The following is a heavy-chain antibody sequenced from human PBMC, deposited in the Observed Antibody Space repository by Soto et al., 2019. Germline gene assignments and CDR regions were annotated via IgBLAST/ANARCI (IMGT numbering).Heavy chain of an antibody. J-gene: IGHJ4*02. CDR3: ARDQRELSNFDY. V-gene: IGHV1-3*01. D-gene: IGHD1-26*01. CDR1: GYTFTSYA. Sequence: ASVKVSCKASGYTFTSYAMHWVRQAPGQRLEWMRWINAGNGNTKYSQKFQGRVTITRDTSASTAYMELSSLRSEDTAVYYCARDQRELSNFDYWGQGTLVTVSS. CDR2: INAGNGNT.